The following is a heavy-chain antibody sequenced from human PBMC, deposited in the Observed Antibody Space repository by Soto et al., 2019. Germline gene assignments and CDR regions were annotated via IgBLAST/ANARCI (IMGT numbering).Heavy chain of an antibody. J-gene: IGHJ4*02. CDR1: GFTFSSYA. CDR2: ISGSGGST. V-gene: IGHV3-23*01. Sequence: EVQLLESGGGLVQPGGSLRLSCAASGFTFSSYAMNWVRQAPGKGLEWVSVISGSGGSTYYADSVKGRFTISRDNSNNTLYLQMNSLIAEDTAVYYCARRSSGWYFDYLGQGTLVTVSS. CDR3: ARRSSGWYFDY. D-gene: IGHD6-19*01.